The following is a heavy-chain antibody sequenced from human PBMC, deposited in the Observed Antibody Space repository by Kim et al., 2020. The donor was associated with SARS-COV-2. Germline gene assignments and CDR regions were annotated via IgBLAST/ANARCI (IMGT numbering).Heavy chain of an antibody. CDR3: ARGGTNQLAQV. CDR1: GASISNYY. D-gene: IGHD2-2*01. J-gene: IGHJ4*02. V-gene: IGHV4-59*13. Sequence: SETLSLTCTVSGASISNYYWNWIRQPPGKELEWRGYIFYSGTTNYNPSLKSRVTISLDTSKNQFSLKLTSVTAADTAVYFCARGGTNQLAQVWGQGTLVT. CDR2: IFYSGTT.